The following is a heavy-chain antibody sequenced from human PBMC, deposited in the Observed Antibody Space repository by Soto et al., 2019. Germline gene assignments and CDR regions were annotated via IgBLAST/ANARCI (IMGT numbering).Heavy chain of an antibody. Sequence: GGSLRLSCAASGFTFSDYYMSWIRQAPGKGLEWVSHISSSSSYRNYADSVKGRFTISRDNAENSLYLQMNSLRAEDTAVYYCARDGSRYCSSTSCLSGYYYYGMDVWGQGTTVTVSS. CDR3: ARDGSRYCSSTSCLSGYYYYGMDV. V-gene: IGHV3-11*06. D-gene: IGHD2-2*01. CDR2: ISSSSSYR. CDR1: GFTFSDYY. J-gene: IGHJ6*02.